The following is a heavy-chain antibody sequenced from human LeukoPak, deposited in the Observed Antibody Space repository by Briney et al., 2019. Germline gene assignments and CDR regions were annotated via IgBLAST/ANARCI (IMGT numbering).Heavy chain of an antibody. CDR2: ISGSGGST. J-gene: IGHJ4*02. Sequence: GGSLRLSCVASGFTFSSYAMSWVRQAPGKGLEWVSAISGSGGSTYYADSVKGRFTISRDNSKNTLYLQMNSLRAEDTAVYYCAKGKGGLTSEFDYWGQGTLVTVSS. V-gene: IGHV3-23*01. CDR1: GFTFSSYA. CDR3: AKGKGGLTSEFDY. D-gene: IGHD4/OR15-4a*01.